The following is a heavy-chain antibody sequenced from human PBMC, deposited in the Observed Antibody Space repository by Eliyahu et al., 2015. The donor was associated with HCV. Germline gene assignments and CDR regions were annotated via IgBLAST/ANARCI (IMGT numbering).Heavy chain of an antibody. CDR2: IYTTGTT. D-gene: IGHD1-26*01. J-gene: IGHJ3*02. CDR1: GDSIRTYY. Sequence: QVQLQESGPGLVKPSETLSLTCTVSGDSIRTYYWSWIRQPAGEGLEWIGRIYTTGTTHYNPSLKSRVTMSVDTSKNQLSLKLTSVTATDTAVYYCARDGSPGDLIREDAFDTWGQGTLVTVSS. CDR3: ARDGSPGDLIREDAFDT. V-gene: IGHV4-4*07.